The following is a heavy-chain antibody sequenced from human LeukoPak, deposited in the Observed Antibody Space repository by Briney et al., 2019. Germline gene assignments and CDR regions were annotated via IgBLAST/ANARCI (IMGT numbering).Heavy chain of an antibody. J-gene: IGHJ5*02. CDR3: ARHEYSGSYYGLSWFDP. V-gene: IGHV4-39*01. CDR2: IYYGGST. Sequence: SETLSLTCTVAGGSISSSGYYWGWSRPPPGKGLEWIASIYYGGSTYYNPSLKSRVTISVDTFKNQLSLKLSSLTAADTAVYYCARHEYSGSYYGLSWFDPWGQGTLVTVSS. D-gene: IGHD1-26*01. CDR1: GGSISSSGYY.